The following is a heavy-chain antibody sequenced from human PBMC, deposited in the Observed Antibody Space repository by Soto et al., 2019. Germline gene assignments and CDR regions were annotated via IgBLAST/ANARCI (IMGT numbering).Heavy chain of an antibody. CDR2: INPSGGST. CDR1: GYTFTSYY. D-gene: IGHD3-10*01. J-gene: IGHJ6*03. CDR3: ARGRITMVRGVTPDYYYYYMDV. Sequence: GVSVKVSCKASGYTFTSYYMHWVRQAPGQGLEWMGIINPSGGSTSYAQKFQGRVTMTRDTSTSTVYMELSSLRSEDTAVYYCARGRITMVRGVTPDYYYYYMDVWGKGTTVTVSS. V-gene: IGHV1-46*03.